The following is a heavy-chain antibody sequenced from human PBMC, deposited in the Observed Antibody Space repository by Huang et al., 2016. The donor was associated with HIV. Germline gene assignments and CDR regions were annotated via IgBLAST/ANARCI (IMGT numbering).Heavy chain of an antibody. CDR2: MNPSSGNT. D-gene: IGHD2-15*01. Sequence: QVQLVQSGAEVKKPGASVKVSCTASGYTFSNYDINWVRQAPGQGLEWMGWMNPSSGNTGYARKFQGRVTMTRSTSISTAYMELSRLRFEDTAVYYCATLPPVNYGRSGGRVRDYWGQGSLVTVSS. CDR1: GYTFSNYD. J-gene: IGHJ4*02. CDR3: ATLPPVNYGRSGGRVRDY. V-gene: IGHV1-8*01.